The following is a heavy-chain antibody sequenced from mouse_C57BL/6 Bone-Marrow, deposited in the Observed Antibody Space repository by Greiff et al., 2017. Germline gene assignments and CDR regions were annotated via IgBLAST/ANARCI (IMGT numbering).Heavy chain of an antibody. Sequence: VQLQQSGAELVRPGTSVKVSCKASGYAFTNYLIEWVKQRPGQGLEWIGVINPGSGGTNYNEKFKGKATLTADKSSSTAYMQLSSLTSEDSAVYFCARGVYYGSSLFDYWGQGTTLTVSS. CDR3: ARGVYYGSSLFDY. CDR2: INPGSGGT. V-gene: IGHV1-54*01. CDR1: GYAFTNYL. D-gene: IGHD1-1*01. J-gene: IGHJ2*01.